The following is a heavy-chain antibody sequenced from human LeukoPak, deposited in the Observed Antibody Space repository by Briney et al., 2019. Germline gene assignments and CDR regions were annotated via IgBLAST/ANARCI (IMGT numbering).Heavy chain of an antibody. D-gene: IGHD5-12*01. Sequence: ASVKVSCKASGYTFTSYDINWVRQATGQGLEWMGWMNPNSGNTGYAQKFQGRVTITRNTSISTAYMELSSLRSEDTAVYYCVTNGGGDSGYGNFDYWGQGTLVTVSS. J-gene: IGHJ4*02. V-gene: IGHV1-8*03. CDR1: GYTFTSYD. CDR2: MNPNSGNT. CDR3: VTNGGGDSGYGNFDY.